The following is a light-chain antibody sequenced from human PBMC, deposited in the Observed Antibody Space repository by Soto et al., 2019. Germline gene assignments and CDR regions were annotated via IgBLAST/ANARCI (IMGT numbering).Light chain of an antibody. V-gene: IGKV1-8*01. CDR2: AAS. J-gene: IGKJ1*01. CDR3: HQYYSYPPWT. CDR1: HGISSY. Sequence: AIRMTQSPSSLSASTGDRVTITCRASHGISSYLAWYQQKPGKAPKLLIYAASTLQSGVPSRFSGSGSGTDFTLTISCLQSEDFATYYCHQYYSYPPWTFGQGTKVEIK.